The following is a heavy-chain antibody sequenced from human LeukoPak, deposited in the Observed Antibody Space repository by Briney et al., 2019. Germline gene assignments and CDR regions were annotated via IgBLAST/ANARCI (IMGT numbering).Heavy chain of an antibody. CDR1: GFTFSSYA. D-gene: IGHD6-19*01. Sequence: GGSLRLSCAASGFTFSSYAMSWVRQAPGKGLEWVSAISGSGGSTYYADSVKGRFTISRDNSKNTLYLQMNGLRAEDTAVYYCVQDRLAGHLDYWGQGTLVTVSS. CDR3: VQDRLAGHLDY. J-gene: IGHJ4*02. V-gene: IGHV3-23*01. CDR2: ISGSGGST.